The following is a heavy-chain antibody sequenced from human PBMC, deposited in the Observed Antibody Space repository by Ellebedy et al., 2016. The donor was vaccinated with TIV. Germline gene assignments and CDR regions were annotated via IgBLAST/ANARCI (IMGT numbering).Heavy chain of an antibody. Sequence: SLKISCAASGFTFDDYAMHWVRQAPGKGLEWVSGISWNSGSIAYADSVKGRFTISRDNAKNSLYLQMKSLRAEDTALYYCAREHIVVVTADYWGQGTLVTVSS. D-gene: IGHD2-21*02. CDR1: GFTFDDYA. CDR3: AREHIVVVTADY. CDR2: ISWNSGSI. V-gene: IGHV3-9*01. J-gene: IGHJ4*02.